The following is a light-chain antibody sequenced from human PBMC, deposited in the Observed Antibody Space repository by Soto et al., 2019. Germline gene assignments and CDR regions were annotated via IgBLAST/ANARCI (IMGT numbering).Light chain of an antibody. Sequence: EIVLTQSPGTLSLSPGERATLSCRASQSVSSNFLAWYQQKPGQAPRLFIYGASNRATGIPDRFSGSGSGTDFTLTISRLEPEDFAVYYCQQYSSSPRTFGQGTKVEIK. CDR1: QSVSSNF. CDR2: GAS. CDR3: QQYSSSPRT. J-gene: IGKJ1*01. V-gene: IGKV3-20*01.